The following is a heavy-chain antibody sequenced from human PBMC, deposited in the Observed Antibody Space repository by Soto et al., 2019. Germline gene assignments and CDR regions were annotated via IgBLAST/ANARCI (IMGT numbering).Heavy chain of an antibody. V-gene: IGHV1-2*04. CDR1: GYTFTDYY. D-gene: IGHD2-21*02. CDR2: INPNSGGT. CDR3: ARDHHGDYSSDY. J-gene: IGHJ4*02. Sequence: ASVKVSCKASGYTFTDYYIHWVRQAPGQGLEWMGWINPNSGGTNYAQKFQGWVTMTRDTSISTAYMELSRLRSDDTAVYYCARDHHGDYSSDYWGQGTLVTVSS.